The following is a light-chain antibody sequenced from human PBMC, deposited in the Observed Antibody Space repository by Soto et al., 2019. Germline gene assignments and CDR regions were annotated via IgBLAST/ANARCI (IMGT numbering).Light chain of an antibody. CDR2: GAS. J-gene: IGKJ5*01. Sequence: EIVLTQSPGTLSLSPGERATLSCRASQTFTTSSLAWYQQKPGQAPRLLISGASSRATGIPDRFSGSGSGTDFTLTISRLEPEDFAMYYCHQYGTSPPVTFGQGTRLEIK. CDR1: QTFTTSS. V-gene: IGKV3-20*01. CDR3: HQYGTSPPVT.